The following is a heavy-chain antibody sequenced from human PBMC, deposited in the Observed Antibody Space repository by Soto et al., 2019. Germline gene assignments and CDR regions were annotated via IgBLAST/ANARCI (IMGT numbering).Heavy chain of an antibody. CDR3: ARGGGRYCYAMDV. CDR1: GGSFSGYY. CDR2: INHSGSP. Sequence: SETLSLTCAVYGGSFSGYYWSWIRQPPGKGLEWIGKINHSGSPNYNPSLKSRVTISVDTSKNQFSLKLSSVTAADTAVYYCARGGGRYCYAMDVWGQGTTVTVSS. V-gene: IGHV4-34*01. J-gene: IGHJ6*02. D-gene: IGHD1-26*01.